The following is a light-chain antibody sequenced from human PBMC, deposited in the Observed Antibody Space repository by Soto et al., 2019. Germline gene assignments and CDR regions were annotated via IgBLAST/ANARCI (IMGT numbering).Light chain of an antibody. V-gene: IGKV1-27*01. J-gene: IGKJ3*01. Sequence: DTQMTQSPSSLSASVGDRVTITCRASQGIYNYLAWYQQKPGKVPKILIYAASNLVSGVPSRFSGSGSGTDFTLTISSLQPEDVATYYCQKCNSAPFTFGPGTKVDIK. CDR1: QGIYNY. CDR3: QKCNSAPFT. CDR2: AAS.